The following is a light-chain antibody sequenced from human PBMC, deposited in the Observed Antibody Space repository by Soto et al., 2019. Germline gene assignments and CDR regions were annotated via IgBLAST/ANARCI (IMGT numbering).Light chain of an antibody. CDR3: SSYTSSSTYVV. V-gene: IGLV2-14*01. J-gene: IGLJ2*01. CDR2: DVS. CDR1: SSDVGGYNY. Sequence: QSVLTQPASVSGSPGQSITISCTGTSSDVGGYNYVSWYQQHPGKAPKLMIYDVSNRPSGVSNRFSCSKSGNTASLTISGLQAEDEADYYCSSYTSSSTYVVFGGGTKVTVL.